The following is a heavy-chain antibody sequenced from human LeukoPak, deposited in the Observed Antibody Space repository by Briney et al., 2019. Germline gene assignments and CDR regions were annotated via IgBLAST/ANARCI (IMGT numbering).Heavy chain of an antibody. Sequence: SETLSLTCAVYGGSFSGYYWSWIRQPPGKGLAWIGEINHSGSTNYNPSLESRVTISVDTSKNQFSLKLSSVTAADTAVYYCARGGGLRGVIIRRFPNWFDPWGQGTLVTVSS. J-gene: IGHJ5*02. V-gene: IGHV4-34*01. CDR3: ARGGGLRGVIIRRFPNWFDP. CDR1: GGSFSGYY. D-gene: IGHD3-10*01. CDR2: INHSGST.